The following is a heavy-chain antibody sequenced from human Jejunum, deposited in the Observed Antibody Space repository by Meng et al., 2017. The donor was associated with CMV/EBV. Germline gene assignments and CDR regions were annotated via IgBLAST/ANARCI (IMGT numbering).Heavy chain of an antibody. CDR2: VIPIFNSP. D-gene: IGHD2-15*01. V-gene: IGHV1-69*15. CDR1: GSTFSTYT. J-gene: IGHJ3*02. Sequence: SGSTFSTYTITWVRQAPGQGREWMGRVIPIFNSPNYAQKFQGRLTISADASTNTAYMELSSLRSEDTAIYYCARREDTRGNSFDIWGQGTMVTVSS. CDR3: ARREDTRGNSFDI.